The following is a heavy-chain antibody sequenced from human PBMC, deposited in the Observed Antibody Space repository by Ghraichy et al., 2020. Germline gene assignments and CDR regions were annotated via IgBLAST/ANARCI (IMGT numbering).Heavy chain of an antibody. Sequence: GGSLRLSCAASGFPVSSNYMSWVRQAPGKGLEWVSVFYSGGDTYYSDPVKGRFTISRDKSKNTLYLQMNSLRAEDTAVYYCAGGRYCSSTSCHPAPFDYWGQGTLVTVSS. V-gene: IGHV3-66*01. J-gene: IGHJ4*02. D-gene: IGHD2-2*01. CDR1: GFPVSSNY. CDR3: AGGRYCSSTSCHPAPFDY. CDR2: FYSGGDT.